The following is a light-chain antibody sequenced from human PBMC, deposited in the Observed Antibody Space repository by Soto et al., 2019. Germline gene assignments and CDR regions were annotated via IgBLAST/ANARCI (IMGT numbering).Light chain of an antibody. Sequence: QSVLTQPASVSGSPGQSITISCTGTSSDVGGYNYVSWYQQHPGKAPKFMIYDVSNRPSGVSNRFSGSKSGNTASLTISGLQAEDEDDYYCSAYTTSNTRQIVFGTGTKLTVL. CDR3: SAYTTSNTRQIV. CDR2: DVS. J-gene: IGLJ1*01. CDR1: SSDVGGYNY. V-gene: IGLV2-14*01.